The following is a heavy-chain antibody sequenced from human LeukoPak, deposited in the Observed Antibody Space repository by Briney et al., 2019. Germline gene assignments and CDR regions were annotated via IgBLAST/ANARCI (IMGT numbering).Heavy chain of an antibody. V-gene: IGHV4-59*08. CDR2: IYYTGAT. D-gene: IGHD2-15*01. CDR1: GGSIRVYF. Sequence: PSETLSLTCTVSGGSIRVYFWIGIRQPPGQGLEVIGYIYYTGATLYNPSLKSRVTMSVDTSKNQFSLKLSSVTAADTAVYYCARHDPVGYYQHGMDVWGQGTTVTVSS. J-gene: IGHJ6*02. CDR3: ARHDPVGYYQHGMDV.